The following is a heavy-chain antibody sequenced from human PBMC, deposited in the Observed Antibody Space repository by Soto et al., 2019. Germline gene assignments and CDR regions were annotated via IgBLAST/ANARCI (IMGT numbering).Heavy chain of an antibody. CDR1: GFTFTSSA. CDR3: AAARGGDCSSTSCYNWFDP. CDR2: IVVGSGNT. V-gene: IGHV1-58*01. D-gene: IGHD2-2*01. Sequence: SVKVSCKASGFTFTSSAVQWVRLARGQRLEWIGWIVVGSGNTNYAQKFQEKITITRDMSTSTAYMELSSLRSEDTAVYYCAAARGGDCSSTSCYNWFDPWGQGTLVTVSS. J-gene: IGHJ5*02.